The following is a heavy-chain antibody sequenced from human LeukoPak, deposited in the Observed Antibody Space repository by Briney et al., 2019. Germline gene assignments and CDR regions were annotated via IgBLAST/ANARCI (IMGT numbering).Heavy chain of an antibody. CDR3: ARGRSWVDH. CDR1: GLTFDIYW. CDR2: VKEDGSEE. Sequence: GGSLRLSCAASGLTFDIYWVTWVRQAPGKGLEWVANVKEDGSEEYYVDSVKGRFTISRDNAKNSVYLQMKSLTAEDTAVYYCARGRSWVDHWGQGTLVTVSS. D-gene: IGHD6-13*01. V-gene: IGHV3-7*01. J-gene: IGHJ4*02.